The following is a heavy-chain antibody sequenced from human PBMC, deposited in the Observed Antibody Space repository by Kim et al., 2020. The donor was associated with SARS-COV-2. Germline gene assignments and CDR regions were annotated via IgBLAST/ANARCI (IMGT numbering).Heavy chain of an antibody. D-gene: IGHD1-26*01. CDR1: GFTFTNYA. CDR2: ISSSGGST. V-gene: IGHV3-23*01. Sequence: GESLRLSCAASGFTFTNYAMSWVRQAPGKGLEWVSAISSSGGSTYYADSVKGRFTISRDNSKNTLYLQMNSLRAEDTAVYYCAKYEWGDYWGQGTLVTVSS. J-gene: IGHJ4*02. CDR3: AKYEWGDY.